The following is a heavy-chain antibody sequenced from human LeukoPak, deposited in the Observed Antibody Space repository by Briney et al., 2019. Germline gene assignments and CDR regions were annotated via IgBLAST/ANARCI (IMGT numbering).Heavy chain of an antibody. CDR1: GGSFSGYY. D-gene: IGHD1-1*01. V-gene: IGHV4-34*01. Sequence: SETLSLTCAVYGGSFSGYYWSWIRQPPGKGLEWIGEINHSGSTNYNPSLKSRVTISVGTSKNQFSLKLSSVTAADTAVYYCASGDNDPLFDYWGQGTLVTVSS. CDR2: INHSGST. J-gene: IGHJ4*02. CDR3: ASGDNDPLFDY.